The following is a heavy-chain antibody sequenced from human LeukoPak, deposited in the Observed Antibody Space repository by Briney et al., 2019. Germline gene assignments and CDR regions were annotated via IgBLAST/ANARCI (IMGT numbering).Heavy chain of an antibody. CDR1: GGSISSYY. V-gene: IGHV4-59*08. CDR2: IYYSGST. J-gene: IGHJ4*02. Sequence: SETLSLTCTVSGGSISSYYWSWIRQPPGKGLEWIGYIYYSGSTNYNPSLKSRVTISVDTSKNQFSLKLSSVTAADTAVYYCARSSYYDFWSGWGKSSSSEYYFDYWGQGTLVTVSS. CDR3: ARSSYYDFWSGWGKSSSSEYYFDY. D-gene: IGHD3-3*01.